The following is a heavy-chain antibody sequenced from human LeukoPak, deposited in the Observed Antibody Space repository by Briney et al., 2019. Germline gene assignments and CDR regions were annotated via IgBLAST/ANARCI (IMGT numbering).Heavy chain of an antibody. J-gene: IGHJ3*01. CDR3: ARLATWGS. V-gene: IGHV1-2*02. CDR1: GYTFTDYY. CDR2: INPKNGGT. D-gene: IGHD3-16*01. Sequence: ASVKVSCKASGYTFTDYYIHWVRQAPGQGLEWMGWINPKNGGTNYAQKFQGRVTMTRDTSISTAYMEMSTLRSDDTAVYYRARLATWGSWGQGTMVTVSS.